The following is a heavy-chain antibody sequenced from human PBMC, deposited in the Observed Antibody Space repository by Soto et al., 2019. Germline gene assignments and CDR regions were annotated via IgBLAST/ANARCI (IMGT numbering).Heavy chain of an antibody. Sequence: TLSLTCTVSGGSMISYYWSWIRQPPGKALEWLALIYWDDDKRYSPSLKSRLTITKDTSKNQVVLTMTNMDPVDTATYYCAHKPSSDSGSYFFDYWGQGTLVTVSS. J-gene: IGHJ4*02. CDR1: GGSMISYY. V-gene: IGHV2-5*08. D-gene: IGHD3-10*01. CDR3: AHKPSSDSGSYFFDY. CDR2: IYWDDDK.